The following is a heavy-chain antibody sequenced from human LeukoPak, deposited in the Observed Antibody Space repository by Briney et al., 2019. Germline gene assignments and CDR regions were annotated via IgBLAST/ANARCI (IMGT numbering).Heavy chain of an antibody. CDR3: ARDRNPWRPEYWFDP. CDR1: GYTFTSYY. J-gene: IGHJ5*02. Sequence: ASVKVSCKASGYTFTSYYMHWVRQAHGQGLEWMGIINPSGGSTSYAQKFQGRVTMTRDTSTSTVYMELSSLRSEDTAVYYCARDRNPWRPEYWFDPWGQGTLVTVSS. D-gene: IGHD1-14*01. CDR2: INPSGGST. V-gene: IGHV1-46*01.